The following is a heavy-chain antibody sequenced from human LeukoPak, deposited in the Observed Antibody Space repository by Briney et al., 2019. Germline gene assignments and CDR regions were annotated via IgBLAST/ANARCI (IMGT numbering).Heavy chain of an antibody. CDR2: IYSGGST. D-gene: IGHD6-6*01. CDR3: ARQGELAARPGWFMY. Sequence: GGSLRLSCAASGFTVSSNYMSWVRQAPGKGLEWVSVIYSGGSTYYAASVKGRFTISRDNSKNTLYLQMNSLRAEDTAVYYCARQGELAARPGWFMYWGQGTLVTVSS. CDR1: GFTVSSNY. J-gene: IGHJ4*02. V-gene: IGHV3-53*01.